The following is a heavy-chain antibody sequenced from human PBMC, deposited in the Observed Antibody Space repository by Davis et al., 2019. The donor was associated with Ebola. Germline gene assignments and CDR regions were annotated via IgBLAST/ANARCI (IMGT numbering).Heavy chain of an antibody. D-gene: IGHD3-22*01. CDR2: IIPIFGTA. J-gene: IGHJ4*02. CDR3: ARSFGDSSGPMNKYFDY. Sequence: SSVPVSCKASRGTFSSYAISWVRQPARQGLEWMGGIIPIFGTANYAQKFQGRVTRTRDTSTSTVYMELSSLRSEDTAVYYCARSFGDSSGPMNKYFDYWGQGTLVTVSS. V-gene: IGHV1-69*05. CDR1: RGTFSSYA.